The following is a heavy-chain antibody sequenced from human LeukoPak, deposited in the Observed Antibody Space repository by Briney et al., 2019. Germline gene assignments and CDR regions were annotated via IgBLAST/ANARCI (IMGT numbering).Heavy chain of an antibody. CDR1: GFTFSSYA. D-gene: IGHD4/OR15-4a*01. J-gene: IGHJ4*02. CDR3: ARRAGAYSHPYDY. CDR2: ISYDGSNK. V-gene: IGHV3-30*04. Sequence: GSLGLSCAASGFTFSSYAMHWVRQAPGKGLEWVAVISYDGSNKYYADSVKGRFTISRDNSKNTLYLQMNSLRAEDTAVYYCARRAGAYSHPYDYWGQGTLVTVSS.